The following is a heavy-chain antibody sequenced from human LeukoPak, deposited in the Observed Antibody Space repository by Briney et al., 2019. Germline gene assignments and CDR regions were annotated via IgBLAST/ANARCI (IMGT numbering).Heavy chain of an antibody. CDR1: GYTPTELS. V-gene: IGHV1-24*01. D-gene: IGHD2-2*02. CDR3: ATLAIVVVPAAIRGNGMDV. Sequence: GASVKLSCTVSGYTPTELSIHWVRQAPGKGLEWMGGFDPEDGETIYAQKFQGRVTMTEDTSTDTAYMELSSLRSEDTAVYYCATLAIVVVPAAIRGNGMDVWGQGTTVTVSS. J-gene: IGHJ6*02. CDR2: FDPEDGET.